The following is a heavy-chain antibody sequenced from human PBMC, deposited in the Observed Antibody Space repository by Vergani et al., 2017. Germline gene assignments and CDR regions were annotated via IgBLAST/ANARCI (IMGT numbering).Heavy chain of an antibody. CDR3: ARGLWDCTHIRCSPPSY. CDR2: ISGSSSYV. Sequence: EVQLVESGGGLVKPGGSLRLSCAASGFSFSSYSMNWVRQAPGKGLEGVASISGSSSYVFYRDLVEVRFTITRDNAKKSVYLQMNSLRAEDTAMYFCARGLWDCTHIRCSPPSYWGQGAQVTVSS. J-gene: IGHJ4*02. V-gene: IGHV3-21*02. CDR1: GFSFSSYS. D-gene: IGHD2-8*01.